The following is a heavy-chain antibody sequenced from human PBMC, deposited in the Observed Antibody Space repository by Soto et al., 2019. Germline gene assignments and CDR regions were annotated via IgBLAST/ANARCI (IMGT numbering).Heavy chain of an antibody. Sequence: GGSLRLSCAASGFTFSSYGMHWVRQAPGKGLEWVAIISYDGSNKYYADSVKGRFTISRDNSKNTLYLQMNSLRAEDTAVYYCAKVGGYDSSGYSDYWGQGTLVTVSS. CDR3: AKVGGYDSSGYSDY. D-gene: IGHD3-22*01. V-gene: IGHV3-30*18. CDR1: GFTFSSYG. J-gene: IGHJ4*02. CDR2: ISYDGSNK.